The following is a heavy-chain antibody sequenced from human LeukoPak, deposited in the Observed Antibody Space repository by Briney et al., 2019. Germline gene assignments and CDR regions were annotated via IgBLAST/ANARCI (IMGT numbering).Heavy chain of an antibody. J-gene: IGHJ4*02. V-gene: IGHV3-30*02. CDR2: IRYDGSNK. Sequence: GGSLRLSCAASGFTFSSYGMHWVRQAPGKGLEWVAFIRYDGSNKYYADSVKGRFTISRDNSKNTLYLQMNSLRAEDTAVYYCVKCRPRYSYGLYYFDYWGQGTLVTVSS. CDR1: GFTFSSYG. D-gene: IGHD5-18*01. CDR3: VKCRPRYSYGLYYFDY.